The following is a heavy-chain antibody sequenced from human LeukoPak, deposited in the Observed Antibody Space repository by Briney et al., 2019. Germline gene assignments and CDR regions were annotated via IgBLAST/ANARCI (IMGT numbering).Heavy chain of an antibody. CDR3: ARDGSAARPYYYYGMDV. D-gene: IGHD6-6*01. J-gene: IGHJ6*02. Sequence: SQTLSLTCTVSGDSISRGGYYRSWIRQHPGKGLEWIGSISYSGSTYSKSSLKSRLTISADTSKNQFSLRLNSVTAADTAVYYCARDGSAARPYYYYGMDVWGLGTTVTVSS. CDR2: ISYSGST. CDR1: GDSISRGGYY. V-gene: IGHV4-31*03.